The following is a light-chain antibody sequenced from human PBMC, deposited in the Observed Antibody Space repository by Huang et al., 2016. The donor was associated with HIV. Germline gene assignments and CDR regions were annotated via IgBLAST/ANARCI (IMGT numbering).Light chain of an antibody. CDR1: RSVGNN. Sequence: IVMTQSPATLSVSPGERVTLSCRASRSVGNNLAWYQQKVGQPPRLLIYGASTRATGIAARFSGSGSGTDFILTISSLQSEDFAVYYCQQYNDWPPWYTFGQGTKLEIK. J-gene: IGKJ2*01. CDR2: GAS. V-gene: IGKV3-15*01. CDR3: QQYNDWPPWYT.